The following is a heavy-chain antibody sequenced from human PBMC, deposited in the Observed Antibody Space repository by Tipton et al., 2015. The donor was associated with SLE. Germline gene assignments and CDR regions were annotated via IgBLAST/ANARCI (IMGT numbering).Heavy chain of an antibody. CDR2: ISGSGGST. D-gene: IGHD6-19*01. V-gene: IGHV3-23*01. CDR3: ARARLAPKDENYFDY. J-gene: IGHJ4*02. CDR1: GFTFSSYA. Sequence: SLRLSCAASGFTFSSYAMSWVRQAPGKGLEWVSAISGSGGSTYYADSVKGRFTISRDNPKNTLYLQMSSLRAEDTAVYYCARARLAPKDENYFDYWGQGTLVTVSS.